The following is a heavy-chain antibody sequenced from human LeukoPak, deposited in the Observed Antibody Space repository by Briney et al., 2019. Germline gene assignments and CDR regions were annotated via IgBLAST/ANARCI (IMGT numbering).Heavy chain of an antibody. J-gene: IGHJ4*02. CDR2: ISGSGSGGST. V-gene: IGHV3-23*01. CDR3: ARDERLLSFLK. D-gene: IGHD3-3*01. CDR1: GFTFSSSA. Sequence: GGALRLSCAASGFTFSSSAMSWVRQAPGKGLEWVSSISGSGSGGSTYYADSVKGRFTISRDNSKNTLYLRMNSLRAEDTAIYYCARDERLLSFLKWGQGTLVTVSS.